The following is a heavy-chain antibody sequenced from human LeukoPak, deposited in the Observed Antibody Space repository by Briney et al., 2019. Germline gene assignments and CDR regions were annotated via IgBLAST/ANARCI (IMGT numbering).Heavy chain of an antibody. J-gene: IGHJ5*02. CDR2: MNPNSGNT. CDR1: GYTFTSYD. CDR3: ARDLRGYSGSYYWFDP. Sequence: ASVKVSCKASGYTFTSYDINLVRQATGQGLEWMGWMNPNSGNTDYAQKFQGRVTITADKSTSTAYMELSSLRSEDTAVYYCARDLRGYSGSYYWFDPWGQGTLVTVSS. D-gene: IGHD1-26*01. V-gene: IGHV1-8*01.